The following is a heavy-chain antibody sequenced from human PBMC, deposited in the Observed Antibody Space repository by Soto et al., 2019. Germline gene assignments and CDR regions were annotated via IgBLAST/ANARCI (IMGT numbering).Heavy chain of an antibody. V-gene: IGHV3-64*01. CDR1: GFTFSSYA. D-gene: IGHD6-19*01. Sequence: EVQLVESGGGLVQPGGSLRLSCAASGFTFSSYAMHWVRQAPGKGLEYVSAISSNGGSTYYANSVKGRFTISKDNSKNTLYFQMGSLRAEDMAVYYCARRGSGWYLWVLDIWGQGTMVTVSS. CDR2: ISSNGGST. J-gene: IGHJ3*02. CDR3: ARRGSGWYLWVLDI.